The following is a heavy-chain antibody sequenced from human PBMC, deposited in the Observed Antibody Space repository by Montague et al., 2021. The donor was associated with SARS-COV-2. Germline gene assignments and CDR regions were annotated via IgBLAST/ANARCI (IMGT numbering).Heavy chain of an antibody. Sequence: SETLSLTCTVSGGSISSYYWSWIRQSPGKGLEWIGYIYYSGSTNYNPSLKSRVTISVDTPKNQFSLKLSSVTAADTAVYYCARGIAAHGFYYYGMDVWGQGTTVTVSS. CDR1: GGSISSYY. D-gene: IGHD6-25*01. CDR2: IYYSGST. CDR3: ARGIAAHGFYYYGMDV. J-gene: IGHJ6*02. V-gene: IGHV4-59*01.